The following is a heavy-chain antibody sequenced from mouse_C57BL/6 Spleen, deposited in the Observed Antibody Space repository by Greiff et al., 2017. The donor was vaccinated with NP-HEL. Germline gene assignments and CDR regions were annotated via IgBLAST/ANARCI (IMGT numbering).Heavy chain of an antibody. J-gene: IGHJ4*01. V-gene: IGHV5-9*01. CDR2: ISGGGGNT. CDR3: ARQSGYPSMDY. Sequence: EVKVVESGGGLVKPGGSLKLSCAASGFTFSSYTMSWVRQTPEKRLEWVATISGGGGNTYYPDSVKGRFTISRDNAKNTLYLQMSSLRSEDTALYYCARQSGYPSMDYWGQGTSVTVSS. D-gene: IGHD2-2*01. CDR1: GFTFSSYT.